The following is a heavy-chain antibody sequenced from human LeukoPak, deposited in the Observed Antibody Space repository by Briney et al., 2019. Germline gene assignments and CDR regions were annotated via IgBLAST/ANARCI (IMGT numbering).Heavy chain of an antibody. CDR1: GGTFSSYA. D-gene: IGHD3-9*01. J-gene: IGHJ5*02. CDR2: IIPIFGTA. CDR3: ARDRGYDILTGFTSDLSWFDP. Sequence: ASVKVSCKASGGTFSSYAISWVRQAPGQGLEWMGGIIPIFGTANYAQKFQGRVTITADESTSTAYMELSSLRSEDTAVYYCARDRGYDILTGFTSDLSWFDPWGQGTLVTVSS. V-gene: IGHV1-69*13.